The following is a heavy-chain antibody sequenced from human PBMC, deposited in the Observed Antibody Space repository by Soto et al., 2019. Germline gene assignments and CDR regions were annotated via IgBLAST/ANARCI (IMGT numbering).Heavy chain of an antibody. Sequence: SVKVPSNAPGFTFTTSAMQWCRLARGQRLEWIGWIVVGSGNTNYAQKFQERVTITRDMSTSTAYMELSSLRSEDTAVYYCAAGYGSGSLADYWGQGTLVTVSS. J-gene: IGHJ4*02. CDR1: GFTFTTSA. V-gene: IGHV1-58*02. CDR3: AAGYGSGSLADY. CDR2: IVVGSGNT. D-gene: IGHD3-10*01.